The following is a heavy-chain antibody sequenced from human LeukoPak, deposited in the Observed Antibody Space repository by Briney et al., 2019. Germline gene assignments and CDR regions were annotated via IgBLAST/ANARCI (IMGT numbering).Heavy chain of an antibody. CDR1: GGTFSNFG. V-gene: IGHV1-69*05. CDR3: ARDVLAARHPAYFDY. D-gene: IGHD6-6*01. CDR2: IIPMFDTI. Sequence: SVKVSCKASGGTFSNFGISWVRHAPGQGLEWMGGIIPMFDTINYAQKFQGRVTITTDEATSTAYMELSSLRSDDTAVYYCARDVLAARHPAYFDYWGQGTLVTVSS. J-gene: IGHJ4*02.